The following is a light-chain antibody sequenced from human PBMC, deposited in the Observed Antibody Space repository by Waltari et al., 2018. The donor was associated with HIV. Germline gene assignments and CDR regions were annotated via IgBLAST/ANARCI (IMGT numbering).Light chain of an antibody. CDR2: EVS. CDR3: SSYGDNIRVL. J-gene: IGLJ2*01. V-gene: IGLV2-8*01. CDR1: SSDIGAYDS. Sequence: QSALTQPPSASGSLGQSVTISCTGSSSDIGAYDSVSWFPQHPNNAPKRLLYEVSKRPSGVPDRFSGSRSGETAFLSVSGLQPDDTAAYFCSSYGDNIRVLFGGGTNLTVL.